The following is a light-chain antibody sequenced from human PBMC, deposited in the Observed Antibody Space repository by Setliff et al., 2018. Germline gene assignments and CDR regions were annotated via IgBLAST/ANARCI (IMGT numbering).Light chain of an antibody. V-gene: IGLV1-40*01. CDR3: NSYAASNKSV. CDR1: SSNIGAGYD. J-gene: IGLJ1*01. CDR2: EVT. Sequence: QSALTQPPSVSGAPGQRVTISCTGSSSNIGAGYDVHWYQQHPGKAPKLLIYEVTKRPSGVPDRFSGSKSGNTASLTVSGLQAEDEADYYCNSYAASNKSVFGTGTKVTVL.